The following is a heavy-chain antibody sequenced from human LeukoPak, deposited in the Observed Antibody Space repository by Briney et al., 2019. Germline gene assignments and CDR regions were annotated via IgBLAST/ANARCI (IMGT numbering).Heavy chain of an antibody. V-gene: IGHV3-53*01. CDR2: IYSGGST. D-gene: IGHD3-22*01. Sequence: GSLRLSCAASGFTVSSNYMSWVRQAPGKGLEWVSVIYSGGSTYYADSVKGRFTISRDNSKNTLYLQMNSLRAENTAVYYCAIDSLEDGYDYWGQGTLVTVSS. J-gene: IGHJ4*02. CDR3: AIDSLEDGYDY. CDR1: GFTVSSNY.